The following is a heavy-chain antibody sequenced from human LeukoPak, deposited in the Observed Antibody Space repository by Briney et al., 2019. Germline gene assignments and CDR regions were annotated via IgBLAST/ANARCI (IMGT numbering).Heavy chain of an antibody. CDR1: GYTFTSYD. CDR3: ARRNTGVVAGLDC. CDR2: MNPNSGNT. Sequence: ASVKASCKASGYTFTSYDINWVRQATRQGLEWMGWMNPNSGNTGYAQKFQGRVTMTRNTSISTAYMELSSLRSEDTAVYYCARRNTGVVAGLDCWGQGTLVTVSS. J-gene: IGHJ4*02. D-gene: IGHD5-18*01. V-gene: IGHV1-8*01.